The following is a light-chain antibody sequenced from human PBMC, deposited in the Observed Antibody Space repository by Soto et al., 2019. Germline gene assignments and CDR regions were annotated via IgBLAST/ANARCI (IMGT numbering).Light chain of an antibody. CDR3: SSYTSSITLV. Sequence: QSALTQPASVSGSPGQSITISCTGTSSDVGGYNYVSWYQQHPGKAPKLMIYEVSNRPSGVSNRFSGSKSGNTASLTISGLQAEDEAYYYCSSYTSSITLVFGTGTKVTVL. J-gene: IGLJ1*01. CDR2: EVS. CDR1: SSDVGGYNY. V-gene: IGLV2-14*01.